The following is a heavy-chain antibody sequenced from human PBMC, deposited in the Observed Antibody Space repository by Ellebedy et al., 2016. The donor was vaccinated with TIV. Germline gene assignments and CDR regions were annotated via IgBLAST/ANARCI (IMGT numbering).Heavy chain of an antibody. V-gene: IGHV3-33*01. Sequence: GGSLRLSCAGSGFTFSNYDMHWVRQAPGKGLEWVAVIWYDGSNKYHADSMEGRFTISRDNSTNTLNLQMNSLRAEDTAVYYCARERGRIAAAGTSPLETAVLYYYGMDVWGQGTTVTVSS. CDR3: ARERGRIAAAGTSPLETAVLYYYGMDV. J-gene: IGHJ6*02. D-gene: IGHD6-13*01. CDR1: GFTFSNYD. CDR2: IWYDGSNK.